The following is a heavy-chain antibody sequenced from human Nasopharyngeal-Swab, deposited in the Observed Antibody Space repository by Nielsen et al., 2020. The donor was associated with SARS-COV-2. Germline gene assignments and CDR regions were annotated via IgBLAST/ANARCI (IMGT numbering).Heavy chain of an antibody. D-gene: IGHD1-26*01. J-gene: IGHJ3*02. CDR2: IRSKTYGGAP. CDR3: ARSIGSFYGQGAFGI. CDR1: GFTFGDYA. Sequence: GASLKISCTTSGFTFGDYAMSWFRQAPGKGLEWVGFIRSKTYGGAPEYAASVKGRFTISRDGAESIAYLQMNSLETEDTGVYYCARSIGSFYGQGAFGIWGQGTMVTVSS. V-gene: IGHV3-49*01.